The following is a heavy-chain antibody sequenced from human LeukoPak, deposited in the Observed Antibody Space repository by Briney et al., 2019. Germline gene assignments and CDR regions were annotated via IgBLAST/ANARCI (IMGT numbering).Heavy chain of an antibody. CDR2: IIPILGIT. CDR3: ARDRGTGTTWSSSDY. V-gene: IGHV1-69*04. D-gene: IGHD1-7*01. Sequence: SVKVSCKASGYTFTGYYMHWVRQAPGQGLEWMGRIIPILGITNYAQKFQGRVTITADKSTSTAYMELSSLRSEDTAVYYCARDRGTGTTWSSSDYWGQGTLVTVSS. J-gene: IGHJ4*02. CDR1: GYTFTGYY.